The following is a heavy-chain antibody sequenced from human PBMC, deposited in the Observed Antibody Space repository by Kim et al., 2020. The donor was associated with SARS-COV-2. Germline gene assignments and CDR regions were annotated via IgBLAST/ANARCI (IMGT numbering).Heavy chain of an antibody. CDR1: GFTFRSYG. CDR2: ISHDGNDK. V-gene: IGHV3-30*18. Sequence: GGSLRLSCAASGFTFRSYGMHWVRQAPGKGLEWVAVISHDGNDKYYAASVKGRFTISRDNSQDTLYLQMNSLRVEDAAMYYCAKDGIRSSDWSTPRAYFDSWGQGTLVTVSS. D-gene: IGHD6-19*01. J-gene: IGHJ4*02. CDR3: AKDGIRSSDWSTPRAYFDS.